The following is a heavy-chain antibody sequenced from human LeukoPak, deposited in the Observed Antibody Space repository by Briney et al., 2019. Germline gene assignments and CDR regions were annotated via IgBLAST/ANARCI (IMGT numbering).Heavy chain of an antibody. CDR1: GGSISSYY. J-gene: IGHJ5*02. D-gene: IGHD6-13*01. CDR2: IYYSGST. V-gene: IGHV4-59*01. Sequence: PSETLSLTCTVSGGSISSYYWSWIRQPPGKGLEWIGYIYYSGSTNYNPSLKSRVTISVDTSKNQFSLKLSSVAAADTAVYYCARAPYLAQQQLVRGDWFDPWGQGTLVTVSS. CDR3: ARAPYLAQQQLVRGDWFDP.